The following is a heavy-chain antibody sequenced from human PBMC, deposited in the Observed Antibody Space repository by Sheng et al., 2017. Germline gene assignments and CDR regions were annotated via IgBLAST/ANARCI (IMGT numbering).Heavy chain of an antibody. CDR1: GYTFTSYY. CDR3: ARAFNHWTDAFDI. Sequence: QVQLVQSGAEVKKPGASVKVSCKASGYTFTSYYLHWVRQAPGQGLEWMGLLNPSSGSTIYAQNFQGRVTMTRDTSTSTVYMELSSLRSEDTAVYYCARAFNHWTDAFDIWGQGTMVTVSS. CDR2: LNPSSGST. V-gene: IGHV1-46*01. D-gene: IGHD1-1*01. J-gene: IGHJ3*02.